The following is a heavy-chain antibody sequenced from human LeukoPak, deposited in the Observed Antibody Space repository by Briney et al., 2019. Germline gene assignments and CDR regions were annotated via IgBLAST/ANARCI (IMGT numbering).Heavy chain of an antibody. CDR3: ARGVTTVNSNWFDP. CDR1: GYTFTSYG. Sequence: ASVKDSRKASGYTFTSYGISWVRQAPGQGLEWMGWISAYNGNTNYAQKLQGRVTMTTDTSTSTAYMELRSLRSDDTAVYYCARGVTTVNSNWFDPWGQGTLVTVSP. J-gene: IGHJ5*02. CDR2: ISAYNGNT. D-gene: IGHD4-17*01. V-gene: IGHV1-18*01.